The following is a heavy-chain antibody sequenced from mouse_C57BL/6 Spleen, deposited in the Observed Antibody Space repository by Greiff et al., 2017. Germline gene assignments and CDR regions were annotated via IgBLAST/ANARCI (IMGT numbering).Heavy chain of an antibody. V-gene: IGHV1-61*01. CDR3: ARKAAAQAYFDY. D-gene: IGHD3-2*02. CDR1: GYTFTSYW. CDR2: IYPSDSVT. Sequence: QVQLQQPGAELVRPGSSVTLSCKASGYTFTSYWMDWVKQRPGQGLEWIGNIYPSDSVTNYNQKFKDKITLTVDKSSSTAYMQLSSLTSEDSAVYYCARKAAAQAYFDYWGQGTTLTVSS. J-gene: IGHJ2*01.